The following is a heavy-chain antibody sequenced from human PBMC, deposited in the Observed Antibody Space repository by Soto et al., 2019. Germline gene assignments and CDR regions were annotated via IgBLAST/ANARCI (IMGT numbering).Heavy chain of an antibody. Sequence: SETLSLTCTVSGGSISNYYWSWIRQPPGKGLEWIGYIYYSGSANYNPSFKSRFTISVDTSKNQFSLKLSSVTAADTAVYYCARAGAATLSDFWGQGTLVTVSS. D-gene: IGHD2-15*01. V-gene: IGHV4-59*01. CDR1: GGSISNYY. CDR3: ARAGAATLSDF. CDR2: IYYSGSA. J-gene: IGHJ4*02.